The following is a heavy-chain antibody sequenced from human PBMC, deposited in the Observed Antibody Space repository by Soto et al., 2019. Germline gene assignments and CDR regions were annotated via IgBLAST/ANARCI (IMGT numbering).Heavy chain of an antibody. CDR3: SRYPDIHSQTWFDP. CDR2: IYHTGTT. CDR1: GGSISPINW. J-gene: IGHJ5*02. D-gene: IGHD2-15*01. Sequence: QVHLQESGPGLVKPSGTLSLTCGVSGGSISPINWWSWVRQTPGKGLEWIGEIYHTGTTDYNPSLKSRVTISIDKSKNQFFLNLTSVTAADTALYDWSRYPDIHSQTWFDPWGQGTGVTVSS. V-gene: IGHV4-4*02.